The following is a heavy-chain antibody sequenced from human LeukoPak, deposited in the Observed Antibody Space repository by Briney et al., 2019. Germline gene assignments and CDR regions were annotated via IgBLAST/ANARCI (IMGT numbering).Heavy chain of an antibody. CDR1: GGTFSSYA. CDR3: ARATIAAAGTVAFDY. CDR2: IIPIFGTA. D-gene: IGHD6-13*01. V-gene: IGHV1-69*13. Sequence: ASVKVSCKASGGTFSSYAISWVRQAPGRGLEWMGGIIPIFGTANYAQKFQGRVTITADESTSTAYMEPSSLRSEDTAVYYCARATIAAAGTVAFDYWGQGTLVTVSS. J-gene: IGHJ4*02.